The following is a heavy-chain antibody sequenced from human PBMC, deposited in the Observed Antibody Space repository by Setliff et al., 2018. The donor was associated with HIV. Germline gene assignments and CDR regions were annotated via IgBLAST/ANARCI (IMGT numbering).Heavy chain of an antibody. V-gene: IGHV1-2*02. CDR2: IYPNSGGT. J-gene: IGHJ4*02. CDR3: ATMPYADTSPFTYSSSWYVPFDY. Sequence: ASVKVSCKASGYTFTGYYMHWVRQAPGQGLEWMGWIYPNSGGTNYAQKFQGRVTMTEDTSTDTAYMELSSLRSEDTAVYYCATMPYADTSPFTYSSSWYVPFDYWGQGTLVTVSS. CDR1: GYTFTGYY. D-gene: IGHD6-13*01.